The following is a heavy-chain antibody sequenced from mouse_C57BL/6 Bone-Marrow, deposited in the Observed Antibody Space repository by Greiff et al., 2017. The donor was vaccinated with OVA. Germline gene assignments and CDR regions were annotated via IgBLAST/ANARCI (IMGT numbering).Heavy chain of an antibody. CDR2: IYPENGDT. CDR3: TAYDNFDY. J-gene: IGHJ2*01. CDR1: GFNIKDDH. V-gene: IGHV14-4*01. Sequence: EVMLVESGAELVRPGASVKLSRTASGFNIKDDHMHWVKQRPEQGLEWVGWIYPENGDTEYASKFQGKATITADTSSNTAYLQLSSLTAEDTAVNYCTAYDNFDYWGQGTTLTVTS. D-gene: IGHD2-3*01.